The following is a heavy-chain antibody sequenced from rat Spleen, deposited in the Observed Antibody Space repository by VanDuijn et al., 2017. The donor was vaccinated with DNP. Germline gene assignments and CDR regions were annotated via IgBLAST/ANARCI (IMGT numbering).Heavy chain of an antibody. D-gene: IGHD1-11*01. Sequence: QVQLTESGPGLVQPSETLSLTCAVSGFSLTSYDVHWVRQPPGKVLEWMGRIWGGGSAYYNSLHKSRLSISRDTSKSQVHLKMDRLKTEDTAMYYCTRGGLYGGSFDYWGQGVMVTVSS. CDR2: IWGGGSA. J-gene: IGHJ2*01. CDR3: TRGGLYGGSFDY. CDR1: GFSLTSYD. V-gene: IGHV2S1*01.